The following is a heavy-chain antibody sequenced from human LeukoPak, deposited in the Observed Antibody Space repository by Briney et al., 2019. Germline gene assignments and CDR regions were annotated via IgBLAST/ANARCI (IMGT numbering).Heavy chain of an antibody. CDR2: TYYRTKWYS. V-gene: IGHV6-1*01. CDR3: ARGGSGMTVALFDQ. CDR1: GDSVSRTNAA. D-gene: IGHD6-19*01. J-gene: IGHJ4*02. Sequence: SRTLSLTCVISGDSVSRTNAAWNWIRQSPSRGLEWLGRTYYRTKWYSDSAVSVKSRIIINPDTSKNQFSLQLNSVTPEDTAVYYCARGGSGMTVALFDQWGQGTPVTVSS.